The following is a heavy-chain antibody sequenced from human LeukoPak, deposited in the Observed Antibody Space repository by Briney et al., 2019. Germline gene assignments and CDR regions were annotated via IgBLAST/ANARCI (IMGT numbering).Heavy chain of an antibody. CDR1: GFTFSSYA. V-gene: IGHV3-30*04. CDR2: ISYDGSNK. Sequence: PGRSLRLSCAASGFTFSSYAMHWVRQAPGKGLEWVAVISYDGSNKYYADSVKGRFTISRDNPKNTLYLQMNSLRAEDTAVYYCARDQDRRPRGMNDYWGQGTLVTVSS. J-gene: IGHJ4*02. D-gene: IGHD3-10*01. CDR3: ARDQDRRPRGMNDY.